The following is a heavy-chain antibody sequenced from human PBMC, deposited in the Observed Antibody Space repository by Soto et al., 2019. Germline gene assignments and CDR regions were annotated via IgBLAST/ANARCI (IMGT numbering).Heavy chain of an antibody. CDR1: GYTFTDYY. D-gene: IGHD3-16*01. CDR3: ARDTPSGGYYYYYYCMDV. J-gene: IGHJ6*02. Sequence: GSVKVSCKASGYTFTDYYMHWVRQAPGQGLEWMGWINPSSGGTNYAKKFHGWVTTTRDASISTAYMELSRLRSEDTAVYYCARDTPSGGYYYYYYCMDVWGQGTTVTVSS. CDR2: INPSSGGT. V-gene: IGHV1-2*04.